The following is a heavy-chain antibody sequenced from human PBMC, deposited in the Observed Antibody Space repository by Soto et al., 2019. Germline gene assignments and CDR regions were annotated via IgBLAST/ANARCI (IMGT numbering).Heavy chain of an antibody. Sequence: GSGPTLVNPTQTLTLTCTFSGFSLSTSGVGVGWIRQPPGKALEWLALIYWNDDKRYSPSLKSRLTITKDTSKNQVVLTMTNMDPVDTATYYCAHRDIAAADDAFDIWGQGTMVTVSS. V-gene: IGHV2-5*01. D-gene: IGHD6-13*01. J-gene: IGHJ3*02. CDR2: IYWNDDK. CDR3: AHRDIAAADDAFDI. CDR1: GFSLSTSGVG.